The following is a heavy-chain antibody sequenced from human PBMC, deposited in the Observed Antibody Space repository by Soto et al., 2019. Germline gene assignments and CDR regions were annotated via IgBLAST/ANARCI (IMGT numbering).Heavy chain of an antibody. D-gene: IGHD2-15*01. CDR3: AGTTHRASRVDWFDP. Sequence: XTLSLPGTVSGGSLSSYDWSWIRQPPGKGLELIGYIYYSGSTNCNPSLKSRGNIAVDTSKSQLSLKLSAVTASYTAVCYCAGTTHRASRVDWFDPWGQGTLGTVSS. V-gene: IGHV4-59*01. CDR1: GGSLSSYD. CDR2: IYYSGST. J-gene: IGHJ5*02.